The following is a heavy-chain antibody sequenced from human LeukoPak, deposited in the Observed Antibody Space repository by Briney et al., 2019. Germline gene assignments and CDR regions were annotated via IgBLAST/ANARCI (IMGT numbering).Heavy chain of an antibody. D-gene: IGHD1-26*01. Sequence: SETLSLTCTVSGGSISSSSYYWGWIRQPPGKGLEWIGSIYYGGSTSYNPSLKSRVTISVDTSKDQFSLKLSSVTAADTAVYYCASQWELHQHDYWGQGTLVTVSS. CDR1: GGSISSSSYY. J-gene: IGHJ4*02. V-gene: IGHV4-39*01. CDR2: IYYGGST. CDR3: ASQWELHQHDY.